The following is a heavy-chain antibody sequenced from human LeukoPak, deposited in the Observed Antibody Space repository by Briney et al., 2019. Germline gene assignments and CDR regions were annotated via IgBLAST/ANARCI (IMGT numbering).Heavy chain of an antibody. CDR1: GFTFSSYS. V-gene: IGHV3-21*01. Sequence: GGSLRLSCAASGFTFSSYSMSWVRQAPGKGLEWVSSISSSSSYIYYADSVKGRFTISRDNAKNSLYLQMNSLRAEDTAVYYCARDRLTGTTNYYYMDVWGKGTTVTVSS. D-gene: IGHD1-7*01. J-gene: IGHJ6*03. CDR3: ARDRLTGTTNYYYMDV. CDR2: ISSSSSYI.